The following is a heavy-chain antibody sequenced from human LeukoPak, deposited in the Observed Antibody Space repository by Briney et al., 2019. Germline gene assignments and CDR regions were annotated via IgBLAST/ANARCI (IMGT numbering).Heavy chain of an antibody. D-gene: IGHD3-22*01. J-gene: IGHJ3*02. CDR1: GGSIISYY. Sequence: PSETLSLTCTVSGGSIISYYWNWIRQPAGKGLEWIGRIYSSGSTNYNPSLKSRVTISVDTSKNQFSLKLSSVTAADTGVYYCARDYTMTHAFDIWGQGTLVTVFS. CDR3: ARDYTMTHAFDI. CDR2: IYSSGST. V-gene: IGHV4-4*07.